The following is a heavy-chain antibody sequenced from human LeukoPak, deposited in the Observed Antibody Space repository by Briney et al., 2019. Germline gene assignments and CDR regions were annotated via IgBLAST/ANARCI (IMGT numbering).Heavy chain of an antibody. J-gene: IGHJ4*02. V-gene: IGHV3-30*03. CDR2: ISYDGSNK. Sequence: GGSLRLSCAASGFTFSSHGMHWVRQAPGKGLEWVAVISYDGSNKYYADSVKGRFTISRDNSKNTLYLQMNSLRAEDTAVYYSATHSSSGGFDYWGQGTLVTVSS. CDR3: ATHSSSGGFDY. CDR1: GFTFSSHG. D-gene: IGHD6-13*01.